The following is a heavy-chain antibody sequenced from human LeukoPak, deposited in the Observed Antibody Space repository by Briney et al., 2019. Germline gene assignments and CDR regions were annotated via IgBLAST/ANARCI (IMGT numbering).Heavy chain of an antibody. CDR3: AAVYCSGGGCYSVGAFDI. CDR2: INPSGGST. Sequence: ASVKVSCKASGYTFTSYYMHWVRQAPGQGLEWMGIINPSGGSTSYAQKFQGRVTMTRDTSTSTVYMELSSLRSEDTAVYYCAAVYCSGGGCYSVGAFDIWGQGTMVTVSS. J-gene: IGHJ3*02. CDR1: GYTFTSYY. V-gene: IGHV1-46*01. D-gene: IGHD2-15*01.